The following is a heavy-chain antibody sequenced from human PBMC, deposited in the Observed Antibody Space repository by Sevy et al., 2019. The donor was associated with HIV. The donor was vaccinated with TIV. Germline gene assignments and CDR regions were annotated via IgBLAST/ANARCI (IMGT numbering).Heavy chain of an antibody. Sequence: ASVKVSCKASGYTFTSYAMNWVRQAPGQGLEWMGWINTNTGNPTYSQGFTGRFVFSLDTSVSTAYLQISSLKAEDTAVYYCARDPESLYDSSGYYPVDGDVWGQGTTVTVSS. CDR2: INTNTGNP. D-gene: IGHD3-22*01. V-gene: IGHV7-4-1*02. J-gene: IGHJ6*02. CDR3: ARDPESLYDSSGYYPVDGDV. CDR1: GYTFTSYA.